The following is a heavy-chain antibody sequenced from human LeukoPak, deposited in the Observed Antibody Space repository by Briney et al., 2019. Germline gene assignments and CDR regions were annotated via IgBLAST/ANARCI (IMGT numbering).Heavy chain of an antibody. J-gene: IGHJ4*02. Sequence: GGSLRLSCAASGFTFSSYSMNWVRQAPGKGLEWVSSISSSSSYIYYADSVKGRFTISRDNAKNLPYLQMNSLRAEDTAVYYCARGEDGGYSGYDDFDYWGQGTLVTVSS. CDR3: ARGEDGGYSGYDDFDY. CDR2: ISSSSSYI. D-gene: IGHD5-12*01. CDR1: GFTFSSYS. V-gene: IGHV3-21*01.